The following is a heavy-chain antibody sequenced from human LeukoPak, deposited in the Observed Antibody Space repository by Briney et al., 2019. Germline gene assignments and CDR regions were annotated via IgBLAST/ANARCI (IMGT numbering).Heavy chain of an antibody. CDR1: GYTFTSYG. D-gene: IGHD3-16*01. CDR3: ARVEVTFGGFSAFDY. V-gene: IGHV1-18*01. J-gene: IGHJ4*02. Sequence: ASVKVSCKASGYTFTSYGLTWVRQAPGQGLEWMGWISASNGNTNYAQKLQGRVTMTTDTSTSTAYMELKSLRSDDTAVYYCARVEVTFGGFSAFDYWGQGTLVTVSS. CDR2: ISASNGNT.